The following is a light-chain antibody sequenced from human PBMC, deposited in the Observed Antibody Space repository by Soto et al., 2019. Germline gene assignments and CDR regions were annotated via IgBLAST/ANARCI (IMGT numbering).Light chain of an antibody. CDR3: AAWDDSLNGLYV. J-gene: IGLJ1*01. Sequence: QSVLTQPPSASGTPGQRVTISCSASSGSLSVDWYQHLPGTAPKLLIQSNHQRPSGAPDRFSGSKSGTSASLAISGLQSEDDADYYCAAWDDSLNGLYVFGTGTKLTVL. V-gene: IGLV1-44*01. CDR2: SNH. CDR1: SGSLS.